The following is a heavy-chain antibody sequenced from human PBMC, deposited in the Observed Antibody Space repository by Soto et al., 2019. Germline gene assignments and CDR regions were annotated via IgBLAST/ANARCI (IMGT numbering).Heavy chain of an antibody. CDR3: AREWRQLVVPAAPMDV. D-gene: IGHD2-2*01. V-gene: IGHV4-39*02. CDR2: IYYSEST. J-gene: IGHJ6*04. CDR1: GGSISSSSYY. Sequence: QLQLQESGPGLVKPSETLSLTCTVSGGSISSSSYYWGWIRQPPGKGLEWIGSIYYSESTYYNPSLKSRVTISVDTSKNLFSLKLSSVTAADTAVYYCAREWRQLVVPAAPMDVWGKGTTVTVSS.